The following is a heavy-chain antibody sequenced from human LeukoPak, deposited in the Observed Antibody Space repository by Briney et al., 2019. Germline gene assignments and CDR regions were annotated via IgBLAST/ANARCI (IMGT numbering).Heavy chain of an antibody. CDR1: GGSIDSDY. CDR2: VYYSGSA. J-gene: IGHJ4*02. D-gene: IGHD6-19*01. Sequence: SETLSLTCTVSGGSIDSDYWTWIRQSPGKGLEWVGYVYYSGSATYNPSLKSRVTISVETSKHQFSLSLNSVTAAGTAVYYCARLSYTSGWYEVDYWGQGTLVTVSS. CDR3: ARLSYTSGWYEVDY. V-gene: IGHV4-59*08.